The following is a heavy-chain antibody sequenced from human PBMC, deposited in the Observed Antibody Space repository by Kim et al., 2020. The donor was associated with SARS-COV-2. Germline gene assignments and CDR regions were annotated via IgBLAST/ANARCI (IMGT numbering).Heavy chain of an antibody. V-gene: IGHV3-23*01. J-gene: IGHJ4*02. D-gene: IGHD3-10*01. Sequence: DSVKGRFTIARDNSKNTLFLQMNNLRAEDTAIYYCAKGESYYFGSGSPGYWGQGALVTVSS. CDR3: AKGESYYFGSGSPGY.